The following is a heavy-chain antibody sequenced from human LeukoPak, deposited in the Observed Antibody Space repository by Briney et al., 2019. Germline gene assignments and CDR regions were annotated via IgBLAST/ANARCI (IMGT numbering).Heavy chain of an antibody. Sequence: GGSLRLSCAASGFTFDDYAMHWVRQAPGKGLEWVSGISWNSGSIGYADSVKGRFTISRDNAKNSLYLQMNSLRAEDTALYYCAKDKRSGGNLGLDYWGQGTLVTVSS. CDR1: GFTFDDYA. J-gene: IGHJ4*02. CDR2: ISWNSGSI. V-gene: IGHV3-9*01. CDR3: AKDKRSGGNLGLDY. D-gene: IGHD2-15*01.